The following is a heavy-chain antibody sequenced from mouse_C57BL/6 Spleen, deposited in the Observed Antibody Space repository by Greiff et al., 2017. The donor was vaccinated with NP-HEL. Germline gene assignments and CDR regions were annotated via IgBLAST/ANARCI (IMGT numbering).Heavy chain of an antibody. CDR1: GFSLTSYG. CDR3: AKNKDYGSSSYFDY. V-gene: IGHV2-5*01. CDR2: IWRGGST. Sequence: VKLQESGPGLVQPSQSLSITCTVSGFSLTSYGVHWVRQSPGKGLEWLGVIWRGGSTDYNAAFMSRLSITKDNSKSQVFFKMNSLQADDTAIYYCAKNKDYGSSSYFDYWGQGTTLTVSS. D-gene: IGHD1-1*01. J-gene: IGHJ2*01.